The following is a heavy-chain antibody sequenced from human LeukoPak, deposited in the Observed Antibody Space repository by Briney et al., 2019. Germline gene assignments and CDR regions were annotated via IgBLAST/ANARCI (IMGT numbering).Heavy chain of an antibody. Sequence: GGSLRLSCAASGFIFRDYHMHWVRQAPGKGLEWVAVIWYDGSNKYYADSVKGRFTISRDNSKNTLYLQMNSLRAEDTAVYYCARDLVFSGVGATILIYWGQGTLVTVSS. V-gene: IGHV3-33*08. J-gene: IGHJ4*02. CDR1: GFIFRDYH. CDR2: IWYDGSNK. CDR3: ARDLVFSGVGATILIY. D-gene: IGHD1-26*01.